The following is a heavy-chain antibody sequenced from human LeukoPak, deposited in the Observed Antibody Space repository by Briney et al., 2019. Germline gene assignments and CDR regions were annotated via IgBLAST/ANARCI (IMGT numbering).Heavy chain of an antibody. D-gene: IGHD3-22*01. CDR2: ISSISSYI. V-gene: IGHV3-21*01. Sequence: GGSLRLSCAASGFTFSSYSMNWVRQAPGKGLEWVSSISSISSYIYYADSVRGRFTISRDNAKNSLYLQMNSLRAEDTAVYYCARVGGSTMIVVVTYYMDVWGKGTTVTVSS. CDR1: GFTFSSYS. CDR3: ARVGGSTMIVVVTYYMDV. J-gene: IGHJ6*03.